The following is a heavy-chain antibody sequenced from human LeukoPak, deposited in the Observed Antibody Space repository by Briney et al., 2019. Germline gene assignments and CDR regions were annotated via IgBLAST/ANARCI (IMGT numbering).Heavy chain of an antibody. CDR3: AREGGSYYSSYYYGMDV. Sequence: SETLSLTCTVSGGSISSYYWSWIRQPPGKGLEWIGYIYYSGSTNYNPFLKSRVTISVDTSKNQFSLKLSSVTAADTAVYYCAREGGSYYSSYYYGMDVWGQGTTVTVSS. CDR1: GGSISSYY. J-gene: IGHJ6*02. D-gene: IGHD1-26*01. V-gene: IGHV4-59*01. CDR2: IYYSGST.